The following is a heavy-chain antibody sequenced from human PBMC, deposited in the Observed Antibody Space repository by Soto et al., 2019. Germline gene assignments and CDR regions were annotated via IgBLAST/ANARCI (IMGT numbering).Heavy chain of an antibody. Sequence: ASVKVSCKASGGTFSSYAISWVRQAPGQGLEWMGGIIPIFGTANYAQKFQGRVTITADESTGTAYMELSSLRSEDTAVYYCARNSGEAVEGFDPWGQGTLVTVSS. D-gene: IGHD3-10*01. CDR1: GGTFSSYA. J-gene: IGHJ5*02. CDR2: IIPIFGTA. CDR3: ARNSGEAVEGFDP. V-gene: IGHV1-69*13.